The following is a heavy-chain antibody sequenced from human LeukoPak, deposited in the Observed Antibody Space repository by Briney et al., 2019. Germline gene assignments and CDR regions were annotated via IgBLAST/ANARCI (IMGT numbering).Heavy chain of an antibody. Sequence: GGSLRLSCAASGFTFSGSAMHWVRQASGKGLEWVGRIRSKANSYATAYAASVKGRFTIPRDDSKNTAYLQMNSLKTEDTAVYYCTSRIAAALYEDYWGQGTLVTVSS. CDR3: TSRIAAALYEDY. J-gene: IGHJ4*02. V-gene: IGHV3-73*01. CDR2: IRSKANSYAT. CDR1: GFTFSGSA. D-gene: IGHD6-13*01.